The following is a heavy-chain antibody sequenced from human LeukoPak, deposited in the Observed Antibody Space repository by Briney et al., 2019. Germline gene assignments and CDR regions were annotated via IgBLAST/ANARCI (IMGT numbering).Heavy chain of an antibody. CDR1: GFTFRTYG. Sequence: PGGSLRLSCAASGFTFRTYGMHWVRQAPGKGLEWVAVIWYDGRILYNEDSVKGRFIISRDNSKNTLYLQMNTLGAEDTAMYYCARDPKKYYFGLGAPEGWFDPWGQGPLVTVSS. D-gene: IGHD2/OR15-2a*01. CDR2: IWYDGRIL. J-gene: IGHJ5*02. CDR3: ARDPKKYYFGLGAPEGWFDP. V-gene: IGHV3-33*01.